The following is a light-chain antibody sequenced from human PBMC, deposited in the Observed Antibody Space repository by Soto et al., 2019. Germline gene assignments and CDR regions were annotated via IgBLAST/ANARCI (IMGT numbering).Light chain of an antibody. V-gene: IGKV3-15*01. CDR2: DAS. Sequence: EIVMTQSPATLSVSPGDRATLSCSASHSVDSRLAGYQQMPGQAPRLLIYDASTRATGLPARCSGSGSGTEFTLSISSLQSEDFAVYCCQHYTNWPLTYGGGTKCAIK. CDR1: HSVDSR. CDR3: QHYTNWPLT. J-gene: IGKJ4*01.